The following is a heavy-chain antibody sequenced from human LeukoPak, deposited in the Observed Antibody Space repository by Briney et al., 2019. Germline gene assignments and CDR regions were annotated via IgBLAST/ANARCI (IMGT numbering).Heavy chain of an antibody. CDR3: ARGLEMATGVNTLDI. CDR2: IYYSGST. Sequence: PSETLSLTCAVYGGSFSGYYWSWIRQPPGKGLEWIGYIYYSGSTNYNPSLKSRVTISVDTSKNQFSLKLSSVTAADTAVYYCARGLEMATGVNTLDIWGQGTMVTVSS. V-gene: IGHV4-59*01. D-gene: IGHD5-24*01. J-gene: IGHJ3*02. CDR1: GGSFSGYY.